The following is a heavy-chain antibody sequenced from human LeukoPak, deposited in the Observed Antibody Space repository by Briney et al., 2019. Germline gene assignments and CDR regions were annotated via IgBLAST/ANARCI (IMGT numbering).Heavy chain of an antibody. CDR3: ARGLYVVAAAAGGY. Sequence: ASVKVSCKASGYTFTSYDINWVRQATGQGLEWMGWMNPNSGNTGYAQKFQGRVTMTRNTSISTAYMELSSLRSEGTAVYYCARGLYVVAAAAGGYWGQGTLVTVSS. D-gene: IGHD6-13*01. V-gene: IGHV1-8*01. CDR1: GYTFTSYD. J-gene: IGHJ4*02. CDR2: MNPNSGNT.